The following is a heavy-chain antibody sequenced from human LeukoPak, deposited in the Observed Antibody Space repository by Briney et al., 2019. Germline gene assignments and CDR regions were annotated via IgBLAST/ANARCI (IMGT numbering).Heavy chain of an antibody. Sequence: PGGSLRLSCAASGFTFSTYYMNWVRQAPGKGLEWVSSISSSSSYIYYGDSVKGRFTISRDNAKNSLYLQLSSLRAEDTAVYYCARARSYGSGRIKFDYWGEGTLVTVSS. CDR3: ARARSYGSGRIKFDY. V-gene: IGHV3-21*01. CDR2: ISSSSSYI. D-gene: IGHD3-10*01. J-gene: IGHJ4*02. CDR1: GFTFSTYY.